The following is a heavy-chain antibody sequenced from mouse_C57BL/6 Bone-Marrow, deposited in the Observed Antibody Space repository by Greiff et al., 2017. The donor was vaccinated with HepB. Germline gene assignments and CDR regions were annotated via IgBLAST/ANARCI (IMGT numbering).Heavy chain of an antibody. V-gene: IGHV5-12*01. CDR2: ISNGGGST. J-gene: IGHJ3*01. CDR1: GFTFSDYY. D-gene: IGHD3-2*02. Sequence: EVKLEESGGGLVQPGGSLKLSCAASGFTFSDYYMYWVRQTPEKRLEWVAYISNGGGSTYYPDTVKGRFTISRDNAKNTLYLQMSRLKSEDTAMYYCARQLRPEAWFAYWGQGTLVTVSA. CDR3: ARQLRPEAWFAY.